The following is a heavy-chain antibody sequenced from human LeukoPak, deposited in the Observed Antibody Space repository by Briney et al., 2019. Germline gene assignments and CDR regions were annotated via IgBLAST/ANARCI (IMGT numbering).Heavy chain of an antibody. CDR1: GYIFTSYY. J-gene: IGHJ5*02. CDR3: ARGGGWGFDP. D-gene: IGHD6-19*01. V-gene: IGHV1-46*01. Sequence: GASVKVSCKASGYIFTSYYMHWVRQAPGQGLEWMGIINTSGGRTSYAQKFQGRVNMTRDTSTSTGYMELSSLRSEDTAVYYCARGGGWGFDPWGQGTLVTVSS. CDR2: INTSGGRT.